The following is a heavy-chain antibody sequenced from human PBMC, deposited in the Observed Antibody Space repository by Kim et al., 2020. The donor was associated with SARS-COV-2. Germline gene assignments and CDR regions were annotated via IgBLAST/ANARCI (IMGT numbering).Heavy chain of an antibody. J-gene: IGHJ4*02. V-gene: IGHV3-21*01. CDR1: GFTFSSYT. CDR3: ASTATAMV. CDR2: ITRSSDYI. D-gene: IGHD5-18*01. Sequence: GGSLRLSCAASGFTFSSYTMNWVRQAPGKGLEWVSSITRSSDYIYYADSVKGRFTISRDNAKNSLYLQMNSLRTEDTAVYYCASTATAMVGGQGTLVTVSS.